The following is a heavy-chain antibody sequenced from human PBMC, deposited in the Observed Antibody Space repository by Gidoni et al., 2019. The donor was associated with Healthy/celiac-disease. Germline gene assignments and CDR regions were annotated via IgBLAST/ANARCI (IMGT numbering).Heavy chain of an antibody. CDR3: ARGSSWLDERDAFDI. J-gene: IGHJ3*02. V-gene: IGHV4-4*07. CDR1: GGSISSYY. D-gene: IGHD6-13*01. CDR2: IYTSGST. Sequence: QVQLQESGPGLVKPSETLSLTCTVSGGSISSYYWSWIRQPAGKGLEWIGRIYTSGSTNYNPSLKSRVTMSVDTSKNQFSLKLSSVTAADTAVYYCARGSSWLDERDAFDIWGQGTMVTVSS.